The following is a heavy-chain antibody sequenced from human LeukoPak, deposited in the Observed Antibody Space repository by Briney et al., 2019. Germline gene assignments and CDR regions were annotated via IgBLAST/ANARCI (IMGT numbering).Heavy chain of an antibody. CDR2: ISGSGGST. CDR1: QFTFSNYA. Sequence: GGSLRLSCAASQFTFSNYAMSWVRQAPGKGLEWVSAISGSGGSTYYADSVKGRFTISRDNPKNTLYLQMNSLRAEDTAIYYCAKKLIAAAGPDAFDIWGQGTMVTVSS. D-gene: IGHD6-13*01. CDR3: AKKLIAAAGPDAFDI. J-gene: IGHJ3*02. V-gene: IGHV3-23*01.